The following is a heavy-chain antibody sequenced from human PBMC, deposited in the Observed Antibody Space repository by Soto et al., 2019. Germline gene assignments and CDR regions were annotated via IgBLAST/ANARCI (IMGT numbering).Heavy chain of an antibody. CDR1: GFIFSNYA. CDR2: ISPGGSYQ. J-gene: IGHJ4*02. CDR3: AKDPHLQGGQLWLHPYFDY. D-gene: IGHD3-22*01. V-gene: IGHV3-30*18. Sequence: QVQLVDSGGGVVQPGRSLRLSCAASGFIFSNYAMHWVRQAPGKGLEWVAVISPGGSYQYYADSVKGRFTVSRDNSKNTLYLEMTSLGVEDTAVYYCAKDPHLQGGQLWLHPYFDYWGQGTLVTVSS.